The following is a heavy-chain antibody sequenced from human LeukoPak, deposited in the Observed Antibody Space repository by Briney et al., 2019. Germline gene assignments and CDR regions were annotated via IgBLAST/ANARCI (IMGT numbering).Heavy chain of an antibody. Sequence: ASVKVSCKASGGTFSSYAISWVRQAPGQGLEWMGGIIPIFGTANYAQKFQGRVTITADESTSTAYMVLSSLRSEDTAVYYCAVYSGIYSSWFDPWGQGTLVTVSS. V-gene: IGHV1-69*13. J-gene: IGHJ5*02. CDR2: IIPIFGTA. CDR3: AVYSGIYSSWFDP. D-gene: IGHD1-26*01. CDR1: GGTFSSYA.